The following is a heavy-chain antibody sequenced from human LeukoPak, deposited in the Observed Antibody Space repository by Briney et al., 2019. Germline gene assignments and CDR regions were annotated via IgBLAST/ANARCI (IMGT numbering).Heavy chain of an antibody. Sequence: GGSLRLSCAASGFTFSNAWMSWVRQAPGKGLEWVGRIKSKTDGGTTDYAAPVKGRFTISRDDSKNTLYLQMNSLKTEDTAVYYCTTYSSSWYNFDYWGQGTLVTVSS. CDR1: GFTFSNAW. D-gene: IGHD6-13*01. V-gene: IGHV3-15*01. CDR3: TTYSSSWYNFDY. J-gene: IGHJ4*02. CDR2: IKSKTDGGTT.